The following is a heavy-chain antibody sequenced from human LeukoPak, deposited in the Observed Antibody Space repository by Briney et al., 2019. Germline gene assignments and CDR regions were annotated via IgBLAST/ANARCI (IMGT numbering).Heavy chain of an antibody. CDR2: IRSKAYGGTT. CDR1: GFTFGDYA. V-gene: IGHV3-49*03. Sequence: GGSLRLSCTASGFTFGDYAMSWFRQAPGKGLEWVGFIRSKAYGGTTEYAASVKGRFTISRDDSKSIAYLQMNSLKTEDTAVYYCTRQASRSATGYWGQGTLVTVSS. D-gene: IGHD1-26*01. J-gene: IGHJ4*02. CDR3: TRQASRSATGY.